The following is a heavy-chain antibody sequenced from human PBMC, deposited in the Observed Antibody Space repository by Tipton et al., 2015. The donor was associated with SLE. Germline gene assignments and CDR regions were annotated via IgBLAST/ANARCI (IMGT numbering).Heavy chain of an antibody. J-gene: IGHJ5*02. V-gene: IGHV4-39*07. CDR1: GGSISSSPYY. CDR2: VYSGGNT. Sequence: TLSLTCTVSGGSISSSPYYWAWIRQPPGKGLEWIGTVYSGGNTYHIPSLKSRVTISVDTSKNQFSLKLNSVTAADTAVYYCARSTDQNWFDPWGQGTLVTVSS. D-gene: IGHD2-2*01. CDR3: ARSTDQNWFDP.